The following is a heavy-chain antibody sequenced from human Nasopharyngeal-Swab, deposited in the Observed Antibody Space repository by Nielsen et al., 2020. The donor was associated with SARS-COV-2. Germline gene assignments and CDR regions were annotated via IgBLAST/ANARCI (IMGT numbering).Heavy chain of an antibody. J-gene: IGHJ5*02. CDR3: AHRTSSSWYGDWFAP. V-gene: IGHV2-5*02. CDR2: IYWDDDK. CDR1: GFSLSTSAVG. D-gene: IGHD6-13*01. Sequence: SGPPLMNPTPTLTLTCTFSGFSLSTSAVGVGWIRPPPGKALEGLALIYWDDDKRYSPSLKSRLTITEDTSKNQVVLTMTNMDPVDTATYYCAHRTSSSWYGDWFAPWGQGTLVTVSS.